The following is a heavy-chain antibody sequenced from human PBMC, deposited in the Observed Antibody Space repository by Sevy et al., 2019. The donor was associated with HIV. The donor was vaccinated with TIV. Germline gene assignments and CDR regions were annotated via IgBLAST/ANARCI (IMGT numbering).Heavy chain of an antibody. CDR3: ARLSRNNVVVSGVRRDGFDF. J-gene: IGHJ3*01. CDR1: GGSISTYY. V-gene: IGHV4-59*01. CDR2: IYYTGKA. Sequence: SGSLSLTCTVSGGSISTYYWSWIRQPPGKGLQWIGYIYYTGKANYNPSLQTPGNMSIDTSKNQFSLRLSSVTSADTAMYYCARLSRNNVVVSGVRRDGFDFWGQGTMVTVSS. D-gene: IGHD2-21*01.